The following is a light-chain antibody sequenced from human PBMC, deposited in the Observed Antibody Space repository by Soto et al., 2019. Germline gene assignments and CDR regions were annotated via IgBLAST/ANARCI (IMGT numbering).Light chain of an antibody. CDR3: FSYAGDSVYV. J-gene: IGLJ1*01. Sequence: QSVLTQPASVSGSPRQSITISCTGTNSDVGSYNLVSWFQQHPGKAPELVIYEVTKRPSGVSDRFSGSKSGNTASLTISGLQAEDEADYYCFSYAGDSVYVFGTGTKGTVL. CDR1: NSDVGSYNL. V-gene: IGLV2-23*02. CDR2: EVT.